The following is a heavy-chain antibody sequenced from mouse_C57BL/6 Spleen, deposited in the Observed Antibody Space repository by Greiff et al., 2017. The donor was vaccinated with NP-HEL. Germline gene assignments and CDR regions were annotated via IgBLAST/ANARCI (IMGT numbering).Heavy chain of an antibody. J-gene: IGHJ3*01. D-gene: IGHD1-1*01. Sequence: VQLQHSGPELVKPGASVKISCKASGYAFSSSWMNWVKQRPGQGLEWIGRIYPGDGDTNYNGKFKGKATLTADKSSSTAYMQRSSLTSEDSAVYFGAHYGSNAYWGQGTRVTVSA. CDR3: AHYGSNAY. CDR2: IYPGDGDT. CDR1: GYAFSSSW. V-gene: IGHV1-82*01.